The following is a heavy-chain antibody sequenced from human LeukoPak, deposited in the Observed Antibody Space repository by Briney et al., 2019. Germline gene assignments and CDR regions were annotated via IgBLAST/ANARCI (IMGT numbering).Heavy chain of an antibody. V-gene: IGHV3-33*01. D-gene: IGHD3-22*01. CDR1: GFTFSSYG. CDR3: ARGYYDSSGYFHFDY. J-gene: IGHJ4*02. CDR2: TWHDGSNK. Sequence: QPGRSLRLSCAASGFTFSSYGMHRVRQAPGKGLEWVAVTWHDGSNKYYADSVKGRFTISRDNSKNTLYLQMNSLRAEDTAVYYCARGYYDSSGYFHFDYWGQATLVTVSS.